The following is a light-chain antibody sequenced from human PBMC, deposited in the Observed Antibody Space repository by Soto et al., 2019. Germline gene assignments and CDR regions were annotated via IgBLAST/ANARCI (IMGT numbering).Light chain of an antibody. CDR2: GAS. V-gene: IGKV3-15*01. CDR3: QQYTKWPR. CDR1: QSVGSN. J-gene: IGKJ3*01. Sequence: EIVMTQSPATLSVSPGERATLSCRASQSVGSNLAWYQQKPGQAPRLLIYGASTRANGIPARFSGTGSGTEFTLTISSLQSDDFALYYCQQYTKWPRFGPETKVDIK.